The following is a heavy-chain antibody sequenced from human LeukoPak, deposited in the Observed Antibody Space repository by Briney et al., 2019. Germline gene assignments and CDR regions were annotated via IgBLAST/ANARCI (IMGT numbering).Heavy chain of an antibody. Sequence: GRSLRLSCAASGFTFSSYAMHWVRQAPGKGLEWVAVISYDGSNKYYADSVKGRFTISRDNSKNTLYLQMNRLRAEDTAVYYCAKDSNPRYSYQVDYWGQGTLVTVSS. CDR2: ISYDGSNK. CDR1: GFTFSSYA. J-gene: IGHJ4*02. V-gene: IGHV3-30-3*01. CDR3: AKDSNPRYSYQVDY. D-gene: IGHD5-18*01.